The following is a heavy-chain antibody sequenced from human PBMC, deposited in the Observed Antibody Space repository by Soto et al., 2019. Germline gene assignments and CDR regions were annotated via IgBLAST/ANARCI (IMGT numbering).Heavy chain of an antibody. Sequence: SQTLSLTCAISGDSVSSNSAAWNWIRQSPSRGLEWLGRTYYRSKWYNDYAVSVKSRITINPDTSKNQFSLQLNSVTPEDTAVYYCARDPITGTRYYYYYGMDVWGQGTTVTVSS. D-gene: IGHD1-20*01. V-gene: IGHV6-1*01. CDR1: GDSVSSNSAA. J-gene: IGHJ6*02. CDR3: ARDPITGTRYYYYYGMDV. CDR2: TYYRSKWYN.